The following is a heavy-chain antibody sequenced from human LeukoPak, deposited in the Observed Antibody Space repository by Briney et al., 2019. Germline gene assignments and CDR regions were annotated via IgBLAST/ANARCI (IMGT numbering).Heavy chain of an antibody. Sequence: SETLSLTCTVSGGSISSYYWGWNRQPPGKGLEWIGSIYYSGSTYYNPSLKSRVTISVDTSKNQFSLKLSSVTAADTAVYYCASPYYYGSGSRIFDYWGQGTLVTVSS. J-gene: IGHJ4*02. CDR2: IYYSGST. CDR3: ASPYYYGSGSRIFDY. V-gene: IGHV4-39*01. CDR1: GGSISSYY. D-gene: IGHD3-10*01.